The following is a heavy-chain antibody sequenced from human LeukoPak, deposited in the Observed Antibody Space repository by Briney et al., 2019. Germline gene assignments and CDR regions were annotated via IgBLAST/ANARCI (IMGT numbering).Heavy chain of an antibody. CDR3: AKTMFWSGYYADY. CDR2: ISGSGGST. Sequence: GGSLRLSCAASGFTFSSYAMSWVRQASGKGLEWVSAISGSGGSTYYADSVKGRFTISRDNSKNTLYLQMNSLRAEDTAVYYCAKTMFWSGYYADYWGQGTLVTVSS. J-gene: IGHJ4*02. CDR1: GFTFSSYA. V-gene: IGHV3-23*01. D-gene: IGHD3-3*01.